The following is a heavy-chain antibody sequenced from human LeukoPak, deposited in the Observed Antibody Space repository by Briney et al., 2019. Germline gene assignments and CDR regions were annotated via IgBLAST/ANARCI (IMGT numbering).Heavy chain of an antibody. J-gene: IGHJ4*02. CDR3: ASFGYYDSSGFDY. V-gene: IGHV4-59*01. D-gene: IGHD3-22*01. CDR1: GGSISSYY. Sequence: SETLSLTCTVSGGSISSYYWGWIRQPPGKGLEWIGYIYYSGSTNYNPSLKSRVTISVDTSKNQFSLKLSSVTAADTAVYYCASFGYYDSSGFDYWGQGTLVTVSS. CDR2: IYYSGST.